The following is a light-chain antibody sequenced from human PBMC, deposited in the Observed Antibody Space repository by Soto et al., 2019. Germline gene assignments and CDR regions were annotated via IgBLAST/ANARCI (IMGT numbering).Light chain of an antibody. CDR2: LGS. CDR3: MQALQTPNT. Sequence: DIVMTQSPLSLPVTPGEPASISCRSSQSLLHSNGYNYLDWYLQKPGQSPQLLIYLGSNRSSGVPDRFSGSGSGTYFTLKISRVEAEDVGLYYCMQALQTPNTFGQGTRLEIK. CDR1: QSLLHSNGYNY. V-gene: IGKV2-28*01. J-gene: IGKJ5*01.